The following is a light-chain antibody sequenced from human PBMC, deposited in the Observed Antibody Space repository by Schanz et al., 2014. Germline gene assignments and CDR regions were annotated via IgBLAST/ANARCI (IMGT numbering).Light chain of an antibody. CDR1: SSDVGGYNY. Sequence: QSALTQPASVSGSPGQPITISCTGTSSDVGGYNYVSWYQQHPGKAPKLMIYDVRNRPSGVSNRFSGSKSGNTASLSISGLQAEDEADYYCSSFGGSNNPPWVFGGGTKLTVL. J-gene: IGLJ3*02. CDR2: DVR. CDR3: SSFGGSNNPPWV. V-gene: IGLV2-14*01.